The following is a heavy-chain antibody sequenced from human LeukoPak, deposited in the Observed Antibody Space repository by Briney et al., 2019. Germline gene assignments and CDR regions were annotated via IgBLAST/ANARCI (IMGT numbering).Heavy chain of an antibody. J-gene: IGHJ4*02. Sequence: GGSLRLSCAASGFTFSGYSMTWVRQAPGKGLEWVSVISAGGTSTFYADSVKGRFTISRDNSKDTLYLQMNSLRAEDTAVYYCAKKLYSGSTPVDYWGQGTLVTVSS. V-gene: IGHV3-23*01. CDR3: AKKLYSGSTPVDY. CDR1: GFTFSGYS. D-gene: IGHD1-26*01. CDR2: ISAGGTST.